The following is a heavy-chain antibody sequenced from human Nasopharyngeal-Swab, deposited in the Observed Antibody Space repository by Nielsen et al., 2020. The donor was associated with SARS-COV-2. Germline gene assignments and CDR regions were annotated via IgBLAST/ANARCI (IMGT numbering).Heavy chain of an antibody. D-gene: IGHD3-3*01. CDR2: ISSSSSYI. J-gene: IGHJ6*02. Sequence: GGSLRLSCAASGFTFSSYSMNWVRQAPGKGLEWVSSISSSSSYIYYADSVKGRFTISRDNAKNSLYLQMNSLRAEDTAVYYCARGPLGAGRHDYYYYYGMDVWGQGTTVPSP. CDR3: ARGPLGAGRHDYYYYYGMDV. CDR1: GFTFSSYS. V-gene: IGHV3-21*01.